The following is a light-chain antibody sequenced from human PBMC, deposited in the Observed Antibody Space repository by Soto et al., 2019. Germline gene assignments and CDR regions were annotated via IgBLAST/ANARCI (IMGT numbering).Light chain of an antibody. Sequence: EIVLTQSPATLSLSLGERATLSCRASQSVTNSLAWYQQKPGQSPRPLIYDASNRATGIPARFSGIGSGTDFTLTISSLDPEDFAVYCCQQRSNWPYTLGQGTKLDIK. J-gene: IGKJ2*01. CDR2: DAS. V-gene: IGKV3-11*01. CDR1: QSVTNS. CDR3: QQRSNWPYT.